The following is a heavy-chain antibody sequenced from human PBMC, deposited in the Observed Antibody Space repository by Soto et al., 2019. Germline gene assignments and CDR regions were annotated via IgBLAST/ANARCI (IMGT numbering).Heavy chain of an antibody. CDR1: GFTFSSYW. Sequence: PGGSLRLSCAASGFTFSSYWMTWVRQAPGKGLEWVANIDQDGNEKYYVDSVKGRFIISRDNAKNSLNLHMNSLRAEDTAVYYCEGGYAMGVWAQGTTVTVSS. V-gene: IGHV3-7*01. J-gene: IGHJ6*02. CDR3: EGGYAMGV. CDR2: IDQDGNEK. D-gene: IGHD2-15*01.